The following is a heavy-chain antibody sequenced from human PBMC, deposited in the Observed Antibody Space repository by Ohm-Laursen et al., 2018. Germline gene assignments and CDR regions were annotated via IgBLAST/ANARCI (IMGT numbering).Heavy chain of an antibody. V-gene: IGHV1-2*02. Sequence: ASVKVSCKASGFTFTNSAVQWVRQAPGQGLEWMGWINPNSGGTNYAQKFQGRVTMTRDTSISTAYMELSRLRSDDTAVYYCARGRAVAVPGAPDAFDIWGQGTMVTVSS. CDR3: ARGRAVAVPGAPDAFDI. D-gene: IGHD6-19*01. CDR2: INPNSGGT. J-gene: IGHJ3*02. CDR1: GFTFTNSA.